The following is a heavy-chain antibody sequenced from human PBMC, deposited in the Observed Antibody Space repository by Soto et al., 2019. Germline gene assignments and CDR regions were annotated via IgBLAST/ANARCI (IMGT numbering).Heavy chain of an antibody. Sequence: EVQLVESGGGLVKPGGSLRLSCAASGFTFSSYSMNWVRQAPGKGLEWVSSISSSSSYIYYADSVKGRFTISRDNAKNSLYLQMNSLRAEDTAVYYCARDRIYGDNHAFYICGQGTMVTVSS. V-gene: IGHV3-21*01. CDR3: ARDRIYGDNHAFYI. CDR2: ISSSSSYI. CDR1: GFTFSSYS. J-gene: IGHJ3*02. D-gene: IGHD4-17*01.